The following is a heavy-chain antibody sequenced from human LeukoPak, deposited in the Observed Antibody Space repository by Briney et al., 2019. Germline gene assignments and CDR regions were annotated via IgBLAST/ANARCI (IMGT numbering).Heavy chain of an antibody. CDR3: AKLAVGATSLHDY. V-gene: IGHV3-30*18. CDR1: GFTFSSYG. J-gene: IGHJ4*02. D-gene: IGHD1-26*01. Sequence: GGSLRLSCAASGFTFSSYGMHWVRQAPGKGLEWVAVISYDGSNKYYADSVEGRFTISRDNSKNTLYLQMNSLRAEDTAVYYCAKLAVGATSLHDYWGQGTLVTVSS. CDR2: ISYDGSNK.